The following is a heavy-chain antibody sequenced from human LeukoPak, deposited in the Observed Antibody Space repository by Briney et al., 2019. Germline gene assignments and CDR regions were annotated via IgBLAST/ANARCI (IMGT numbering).Heavy chain of an antibody. CDR1: GGSFSDYC. J-gene: IGHJ3*02. D-gene: IGHD2-2*01. Sequence: SEALSLTCAVYGGSFSDYCWSWIRQTPGKGLEWVGEILHNGSTDYNPSLKSRAIISIDVSKNQFSLKLKSVTAADTAIYYCARDVFLASDAFDIWGQGTMVSVSS. V-gene: IGHV4-34*12. CDR2: ILHNGST. CDR3: ARDVFLASDAFDI.